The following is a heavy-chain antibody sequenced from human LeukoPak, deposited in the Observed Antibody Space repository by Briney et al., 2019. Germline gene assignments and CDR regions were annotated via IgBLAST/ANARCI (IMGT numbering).Heavy chain of an antibody. D-gene: IGHD3-22*01. CDR1: GGSFSGYY. V-gene: IGHV4-59*01. CDR2: IYYSGST. CDR3: ARDPPYDSSGYYPT. J-gene: IGHJ5*02. Sequence: SETLSLTCAVYGGSFSGYYWSWIRQPPGKGLEWIGYIYYSGSTNYNPSLKSRVTISVDTSKNQFSLKLRSVTAADTAVYYCARDPPYDSSGYYPTWGQGTLVTVSS.